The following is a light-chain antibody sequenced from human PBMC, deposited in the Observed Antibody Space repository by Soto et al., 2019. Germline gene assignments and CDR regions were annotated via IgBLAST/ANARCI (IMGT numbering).Light chain of an antibody. J-gene: IGKJ5*01. V-gene: IGKV4-1*01. Sequence: DIVMTQSPDSLAVSLGERATINCKSSQSVLYSSNNKNYLAWYQQKPGQPPKLVIYWASTRESGVPDRFSGSGSATDFTLTVSSLQAQDLAVYYCQQYYTTPITFGQGTRLESK. CDR2: WAS. CDR3: QQYYTTPIT. CDR1: QSVLYSSNNKNY.